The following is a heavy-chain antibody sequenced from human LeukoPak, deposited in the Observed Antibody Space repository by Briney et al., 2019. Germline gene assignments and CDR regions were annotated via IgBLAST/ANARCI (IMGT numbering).Heavy chain of an antibody. Sequence: GASVKVSCKASGFTFTNYGFSWVRQMPGKGLEWMGIIYPGDSDTRYSPSFQGQVTISADKSISTAYLQWSSLKASDTAMYYCARHVGTYYFDYWGQGALVTVSS. CDR3: ARHVGTYYFDY. CDR1: GFTFTNYG. V-gene: IGHV5-51*01. D-gene: IGHD6-13*01. CDR2: IYPGDSDT. J-gene: IGHJ4*02.